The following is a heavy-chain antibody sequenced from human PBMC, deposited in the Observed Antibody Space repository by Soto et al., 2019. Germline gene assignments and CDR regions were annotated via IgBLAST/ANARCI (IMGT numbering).Heavy chain of an antibody. V-gene: IGHV4-34*01. D-gene: IGHD2-15*01. Sequence: KPSETLSLTCAVYGGSFSGYYWSWIRQPPGKGLEWIGEINHSGSTNYNPSLKSRVTISVDTSKNQFSLKLSSVTAADTAVYYCARGVDIVVVVAAPTAFDIWGQGTMVTVSS. CDR2: INHSGST. J-gene: IGHJ3*02. CDR3: ARGVDIVVVVAAPTAFDI. CDR1: GGSFSGYY.